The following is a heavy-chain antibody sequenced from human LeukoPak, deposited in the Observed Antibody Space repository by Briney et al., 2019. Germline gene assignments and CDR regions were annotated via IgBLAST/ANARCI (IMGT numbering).Heavy chain of an antibody. CDR2: IIPIFGTA. V-gene: IGHV1-69*01. D-gene: IGHD3-3*01. CDR3: ARITYDFWSGYYMPDDP. CDR1: GGTFSSYA. J-gene: IGHJ5*02. Sequence: GASVKVSCKASGGTFSSYAISWLRQAPGQGLEWMGGIIPIFGTANYAQKFQGRVTITADESTSTAYMELSSLRSEDTAVYYCARITYDFWSGYYMPDDPWGQGTLVTVSS.